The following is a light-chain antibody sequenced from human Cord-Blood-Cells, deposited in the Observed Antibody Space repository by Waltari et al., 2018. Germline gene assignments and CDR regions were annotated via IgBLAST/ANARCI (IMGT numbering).Light chain of an antibody. CDR1: QSLLPSTGYNP. CDR3: MQALQTPRYT. Sequence: DIEMTQSPLSLPVTSGEPASISCRPRQSLLPSTGYNPLDWYLQKPGQAPQPLIYSGSNRASGVPDRFSGSGSGTDFTLKISRVEAEDVGVYYCMQALQTPRYTFGQGTKLEIK. J-gene: IGKJ2*01. V-gene: IGKV2-28*01. CDR2: SGS.